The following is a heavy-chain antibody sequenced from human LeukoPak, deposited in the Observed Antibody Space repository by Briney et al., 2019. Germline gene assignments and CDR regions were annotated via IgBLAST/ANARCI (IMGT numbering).Heavy chain of an antibody. J-gene: IGHJ5*02. Sequence: PSETLSLTCTVSGGPISGYYWSWIRQPPGKGLEWIGYIYYSGSTNYNPSLKSRVTISVDTSKNQFSLKLSSVTAADTAVYYCARESAYYYGSGSYLNWFDPWGQGTLVTVSS. CDR1: GGPISGYY. V-gene: IGHV4-59*01. CDR3: ARESAYYYGSGSYLNWFDP. D-gene: IGHD3-10*01. CDR2: IYYSGST.